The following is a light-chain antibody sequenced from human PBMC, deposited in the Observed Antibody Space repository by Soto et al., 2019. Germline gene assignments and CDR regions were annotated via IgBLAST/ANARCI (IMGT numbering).Light chain of an antibody. J-gene: IGKJ5*01. Sequence: EIVVTQSPATLSFSPGERATLSCRASQSVSSTYLAWYQQQPGQAPRLLMSGTSNRATGTPDRFSGSGSGTDFTLTISRLEPEDFAVYYCQQYGILPITFGQGTRLEIK. V-gene: IGKV3-20*01. CDR2: GTS. CDR3: QQYGILPIT. CDR1: QSVSSTY.